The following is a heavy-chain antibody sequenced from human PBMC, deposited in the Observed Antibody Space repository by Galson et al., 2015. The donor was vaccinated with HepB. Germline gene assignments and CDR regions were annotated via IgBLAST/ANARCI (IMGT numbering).Heavy chain of an antibody. J-gene: IGHJ6*02. V-gene: IGHV3-7*03. CDR1: GFIIGISGHS. Sequence: SLRLSCAVSGFIIGISGHSMSWVRQAPGKGLEWVANIKLDGSEKNYVDSVKGRFTISRDNAKNLLYLHMNSLRVEDTAVYYCAKNRALFYYYYGMDVWGQGTTVTVSS. D-gene: IGHD2/OR15-2a*01. CDR2: IKLDGSEK. CDR3: AKNRALFYYYYGMDV.